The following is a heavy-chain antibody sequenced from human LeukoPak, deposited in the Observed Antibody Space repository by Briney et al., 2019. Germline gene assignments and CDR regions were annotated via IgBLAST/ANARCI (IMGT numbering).Heavy chain of an antibody. CDR3: TRAWSGGSDAFDI. V-gene: IGHV1-8*01. CDR1: GYTFSNYD. D-gene: IGHD3-3*01. CDR2: MNPSSGNT. Sequence: ASVKVSCEASGYTFSNYDINWVRRATGQGLEWMGWMNPSSGNTGYAQKFQGRVTMTWSTSMTTAYMELSSLRSEDTAMYYCTRAWSGGSDAFDIWGRGTMVTVSS. J-gene: IGHJ3*02.